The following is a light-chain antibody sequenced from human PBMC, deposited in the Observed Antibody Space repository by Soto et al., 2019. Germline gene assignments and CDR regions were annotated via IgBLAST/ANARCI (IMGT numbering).Light chain of an antibody. CDR2: GAS. J-gene: IGKJ2*01. CDR1: QSVSSSY. Sequence: EIVLTQSPGTLSLSPGERATLSCRASQSVSSSYLAWYQQKPGQAPRLLIYGASSRATCIPDRLSGSGSGTDFTLTISRLEPEDFALYYCQQYGSSPMYTFGQGTKLEIK. CDR3: QQYGSSPMYT. V-gene: IGKV3-20*01.